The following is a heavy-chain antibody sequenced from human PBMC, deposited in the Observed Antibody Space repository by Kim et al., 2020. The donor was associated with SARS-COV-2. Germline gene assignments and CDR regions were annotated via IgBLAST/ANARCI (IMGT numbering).Heavy chain of an antibody. J-gene: IGHJ4*02. CDR1: GDSFRSSAYY. D-gene: IGHD7-27*01. Sequence: SETLSLTCTVSGDSFRSSAYYWGWIRQPPGKGLEWIGSIYYSGRTYYNPSLNNRVTISVDTSKNQFSLRLGSVTAADTAVYYCARLFPFESNWGHVADYWGQGTLVTFSS. CDR3: ARLFPFESNWGHVADY. CDR2: IYYSGRT. V-gene: IGHV4-39*01.